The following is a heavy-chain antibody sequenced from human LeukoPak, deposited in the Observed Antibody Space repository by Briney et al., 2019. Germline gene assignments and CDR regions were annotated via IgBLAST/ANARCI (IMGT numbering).Heavy chain of an antibody. D-gene: IGHD4-17*01. V-gene: IGHV3-53*01. Sequence: GGSLRLSCAASGFTVSSNYMSWVRQAPGKGLEWVSVIYRGGSTHYAGSVEGRFTISRDKSKNTVYLQLNSLRAEDTAVYYCARSPDYGDPYWDFDLWGRDTLVTVSS. CDR3: ARSPDYGDPYWDFDL. CDR2: IYRGGST. J-gene: IGHJ2*01. CDR1: GFTVSSNY.